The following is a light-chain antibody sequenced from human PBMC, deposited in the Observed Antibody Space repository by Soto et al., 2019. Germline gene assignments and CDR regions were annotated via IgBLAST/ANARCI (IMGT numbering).Light chain of an antibody. J-gene: IGKJ4*01. CDR1: QGISSL. CDR2: TAS. CDR3: HQANSFPLS. V-gene: IGKV1-12*01. Sequence: DIPMTQSPSSVSASVGDRVTITCRASQGISSLVAWYQQKPGKAPNLLIHTASSLQSGVTSRFSGSGSATAFTLTISSPHPEDFAPYSCHQANSFPLSFGGATKVEIK.